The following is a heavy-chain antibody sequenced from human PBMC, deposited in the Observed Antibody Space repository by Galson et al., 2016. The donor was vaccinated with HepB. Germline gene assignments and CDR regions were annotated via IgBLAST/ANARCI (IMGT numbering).Heavy chain of an antibody. J-gene: IGHJ4*02. Sequence: SVKVSCKASGHTFTTYGTNYGISWVRQAPGQGLEWMGWTSPYNGNTNYAQNFRGRVTMTTDTSTSTAYMELRSLRPDDTSVYYCARDSRDFYFDYWGQGTLVTVSS. D-gene: IGHD3-3*01. CDR2: TSPYNGNT. CDR1: GHTFTTYGTNYG. V-gene: IGHV1-18*01. CDR3: ARDSRDFYFDY.